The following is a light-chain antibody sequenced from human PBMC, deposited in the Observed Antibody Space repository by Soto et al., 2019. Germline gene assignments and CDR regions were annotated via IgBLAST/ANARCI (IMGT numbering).Light chain of an antibody. J-gene: IGLJ1*01. Sequence: QSALTQPPSASGSLGQSVTISCTGTSSDVGGYNYVSWYQQHPGKAPKVMIYEVNKRPSGVPDRFSGSKSGNTASLTVSGLQAEDEADYYCCLYIGATTYVFGTGTKLTVL. CDR3: CLYIGATTYV. V-gene: IGLV2-8*01. CDR1: SSDVGGYNY. CDR2: EVN.